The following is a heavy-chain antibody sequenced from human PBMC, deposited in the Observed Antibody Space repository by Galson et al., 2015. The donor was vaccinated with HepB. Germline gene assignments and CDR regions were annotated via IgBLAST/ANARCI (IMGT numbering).Heavy chain of an antibody. D-gene: IGHD3-22*01. CDR2: IRSKAYGGTT. V-gene: IGHV3-49*04. Sequence: SLRLSCAASGFTFGDYAMSWVRQAPGKGLEWVGFIRSKAYGGTTEYAASVKGRFTISRDDSKSIAYLQMNSLKTEDTAVYYCTKDSPQTYYYDSSGYSYYYYYGMDVWGQGTTVTVSS. CDR3: TKDSPQTYYYDSSGYSYYYYYGMDV. J-gene: IGHJ6*02. CDR1: GFTFGDYA.